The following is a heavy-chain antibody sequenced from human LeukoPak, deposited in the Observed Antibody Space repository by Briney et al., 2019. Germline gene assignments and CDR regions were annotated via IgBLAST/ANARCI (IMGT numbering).Heavy chain of an antibody. J-gene: IGHJ4*02. D-gene: IGHD2-15*01. CDR3: AKEYLYCSGGSCYLNY. Sequence: GGSLRLSCAASGFTFRSYCMHWVRQAPGEGLEWVAVISDDGSDKFDADSVRGRFTISRDNSKNTLYLQMNSLRAEDTAVYYCAKEYLYCSGGSCYLNYWGQGTLVTVSS. CDR2: ISDDGSDK. V-gene: IGHV3-30-3*01. CDR1: GFTFRSYC.